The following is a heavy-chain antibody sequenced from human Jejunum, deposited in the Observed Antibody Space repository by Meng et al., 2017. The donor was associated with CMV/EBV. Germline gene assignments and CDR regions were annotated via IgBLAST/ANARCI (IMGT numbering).Heavy chain of an antibody. CDR1: GFSLSTGGVG. CDR2: IYWDNDK. D-gene: IGHD3-10*01. J-gene: IGHJ4*02. CDR3: AHRREHSGSWGWGDFDY. V-gene: IGHV2-5*02. Sequence: HITLKDAGPTLVNPTQTLTLTCTFSGFSLSTGGVGVGWIRQPPGKALEYLALIYWDNDKFYSPSLKSRLTIAKDTPKNQVVLTMTNMDPVDTATYYCAHRREHSGSWGWGDFDYWGQGTLVTVSS.